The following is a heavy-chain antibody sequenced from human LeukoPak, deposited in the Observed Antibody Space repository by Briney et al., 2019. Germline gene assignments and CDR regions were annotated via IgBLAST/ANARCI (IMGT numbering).Heavy chain of an antibody. J-gene: IGHJ3*02. CDR2: IYYSGST. D-gene: IGHD3-22*01. V-gene: IGHV4-39*07. CDR3: ARERPSGDSRGYYPSDAFDI. Sequence: SETLSLTCTVSGGSISSSSYSWGWIRQPPGKGLEWIGSIYYSGSTYYNPSLKSRVTISVDTSKNQFSLKLSSVTAADTAVYYCARERPSGDSRGYYPSDAFDIWGQGTMVTVSS. CDR1: GGSISSSSYS.